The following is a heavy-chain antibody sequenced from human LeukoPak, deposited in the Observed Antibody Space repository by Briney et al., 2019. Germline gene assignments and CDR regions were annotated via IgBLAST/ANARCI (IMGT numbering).Heavy chain of an antibody. D-gene: IGHD1-7*01. CDR1: VDSLSRYY. Sequence: SETLSLTCTLSVDSLSRYYWSWIRQPAGKGLEWIGRIYTSGSTNYNPSLKSRVTMSVDTSKNQFSLKLSSVTAADTAVYYWASSPNWNYARGAFDIWGQGTMVTVSS. CDR3: ASSPNWNYARGAFDI. V-gene: IGHV4-4*07. J-gene: IGHJ3*02. CDR2: IYTSGST.